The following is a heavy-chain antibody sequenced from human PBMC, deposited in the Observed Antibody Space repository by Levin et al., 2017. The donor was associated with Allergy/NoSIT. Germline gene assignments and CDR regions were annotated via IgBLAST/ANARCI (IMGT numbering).Heavy chain of an antibody. J-gene: IGHJ4*02. V-gene: IGHV3-30*18. CDR3: GKDGGYYGSVSLAY. CDR1: GFTFSSYD. D-gene: IGHD3-10*01. CDR2: ISYDGSNK. Sequence: PGGSLRLSCAASGFTFSSYDMHWVRQAPGKGLEWVAVISYDGSNKYYADSVKGRFTISRDKSKNTVYLQMNSLRAEDTAVYYCGKDGGYYGSVSLAYWGQGTLVTVSS.